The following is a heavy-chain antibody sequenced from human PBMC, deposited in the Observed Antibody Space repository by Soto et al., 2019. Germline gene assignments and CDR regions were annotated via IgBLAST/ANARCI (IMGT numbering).Heavy chain of an antibody. J-gene: IGHJ4*02. Sequence: QVQLVQSGAEVKKPGASVKVSCKASGYTFSNYDISWVRQAPGQVLEWMGWISTNNGNPDHAQKLQGRVTMTTDTSTTTAYMELRSLRSDDTAVYYCGRVTIAVAGWAFDYWGQGTLVTVSS. CDR2: ISTNNGNP. CDR1: GYTFSNYD. CDR3: GRVTIAVAGWAFDY. V-gene: IGHV1-18*04. D-gene: IGHD6-19*01.